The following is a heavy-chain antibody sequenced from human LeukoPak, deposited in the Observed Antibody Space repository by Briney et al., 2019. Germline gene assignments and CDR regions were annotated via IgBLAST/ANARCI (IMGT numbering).Heavy chain of an antibody. D-gene: IGHD6-13*01. CDR2: IIENGGET. CDR1: GFTFSSYG. V-gene: IGHV3-23*01. CDR3: AKDYEYNSNTWYFH. Sequence: GGSLRLSCAASGFTFSSYGMHWVRQAPGKGLEWVSGIIENGGETYYADPVRGRFTISRDNSKNTLYLQMNSLRAEDTAVYYCAKDYEYNSNTWYFHWGRGTLVSVSS. J-gene: IGHJ4*02.